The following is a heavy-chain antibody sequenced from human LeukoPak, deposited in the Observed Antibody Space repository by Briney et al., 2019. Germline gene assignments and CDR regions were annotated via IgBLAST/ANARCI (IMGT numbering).Heavy chain of an antibody. V-gene: IGHV4-59*01. D-gene: IGHD6-19*01. CDR2: IYYSGGSGST. J-gene: IGHJ4*02. Sequence: SETLSLTCTVSGGSISSYYWSWIRQPPGKGLEWIGYIYYSGGSGSTNYNPSLRSRVTISVDTSKNQFSLKLNSVTAADTAVYYCVRDSLHSSGWFDYWGQGTLVTVSS. CDR1: GGSISSYY. CDR3: VRDSLHSSGWFDY.